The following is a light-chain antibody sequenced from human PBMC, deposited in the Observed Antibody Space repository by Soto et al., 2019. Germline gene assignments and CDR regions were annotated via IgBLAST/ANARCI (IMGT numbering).Light chain of an antibody. CDR3: SSYTNINTRACV. V-gene: IGLV2-14*03. Sequence: QSALTQPASVSGSPGQSITISCTGTSSDVGGYDYVSWYQQHPGKAPKVIIYDVNNRPSGVSSRFSGSKSGNTASLSISGLQAEDEADYYCSSYTNINTRACVFGTGTKVTVL. J-gene: IGLJ1*01. CDR1: SSDVGGYDY. CDR2: DVN.